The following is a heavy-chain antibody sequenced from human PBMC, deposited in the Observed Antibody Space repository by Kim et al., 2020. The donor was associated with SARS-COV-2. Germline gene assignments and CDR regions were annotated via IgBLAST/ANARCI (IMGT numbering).Heavy chain of an antibody. V-gene: IGHV4-4*07. CDR3: ARVIWSYSNYVYQCFDP. Sequence: SETLSLTCTVSGGSISSYYWSWIRQPAGKGLEWIGRIYTSGSTNYNPSLKSRVTMSVDTSKNQFSLKLSSVTAADTAVYYCARVIWSYSNYVYQCFDPWGQGTLVTVSS. CDR2: IYTSGST. D-gene: IGHD4-4*01. CDR1: GGSISSYY. J-gene: IGHJ5*02.